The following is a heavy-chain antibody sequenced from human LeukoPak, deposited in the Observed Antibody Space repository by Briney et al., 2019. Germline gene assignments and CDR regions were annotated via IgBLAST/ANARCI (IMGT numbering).Heavy chain of an antibody. CDR3: ASFGRLSSGWYPSGWFDP. CDR1: GFTFSSYG. V-gene: IGHV3-23*01. Sequence: PGGTLRLSCAASGFTFSSYGMSWVRQAPGKGLEWVSAISGSGGSTYYADSVKGRFTISRDNSKNTLYLQMNSLRAEDTAVYYCASFGRLSSGWYPSGWFDPWGQGTLVTVSS. J-gene: IGHJ5*02. CDR2: ISGSGGST. D-gene: IGHD6-19*01.